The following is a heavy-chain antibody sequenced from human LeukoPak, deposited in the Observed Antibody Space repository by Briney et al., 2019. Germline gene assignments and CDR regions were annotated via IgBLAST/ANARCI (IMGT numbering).Heavy chain of an antibody. J-gene: IGHJ4*02. V-gene: IGHV4-59*01. D-gene: IGHD3-22*01. CDR2: IYYSGST. CDR3: ARVVQPYYYDSSGYPTNTYYFDY. CDR1: GGSFSGYY. Sequence: SETLSLTCAVYGGSFSGYYWSWIRQPPGKGLEWIGYIYYSGSTNYNPSLKSRVTISVDTSKNQFSLKLSSVTAADTAVYCCARVVQPYYYDSSGYPTNTYYFDYWGQGTLVTVSS.